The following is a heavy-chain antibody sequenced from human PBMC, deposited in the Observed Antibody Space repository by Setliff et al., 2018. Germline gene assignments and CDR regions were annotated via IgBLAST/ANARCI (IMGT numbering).Heavy chain of an antibody. J-gene: IGHJ6*03. D-gene: IGHD6-19*01. CDR3: AREQWLDPPGYYYMDV. Sequence: SETLSLTCTVSGGSISSSYWSWIRQPAGKGLEWIGHIYIGGSANYNPSLKSRVTMPIDTSKNQFSLKLNSVTAADMAGYYCAREQWLDPPGYYYMDVWAKGTTVTVSS. CDR1: GGSISSSY. CDR2: IYIGGSA. V-gene: IGHV4-4*07.